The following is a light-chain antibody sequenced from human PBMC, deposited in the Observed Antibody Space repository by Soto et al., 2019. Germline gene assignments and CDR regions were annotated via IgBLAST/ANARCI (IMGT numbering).Light chain of an antibody. Sequence: QSVLTQRASVSGSPGQSITTSCTGSSSDVGGYNYVSWYQQHPGKAPKLMIYDVSNRPSGVSNRFSGSKSGNTASLTISGLQAEDDADYYCSSYTSSSFFYVFGTGTKVTVL. V-gene: IGLV2-14*01. CDR2: DVS. J-gene: IGLJ1*01. CDR1: SSDVGGYNY. CDR3: SSYTSSSFFYV.